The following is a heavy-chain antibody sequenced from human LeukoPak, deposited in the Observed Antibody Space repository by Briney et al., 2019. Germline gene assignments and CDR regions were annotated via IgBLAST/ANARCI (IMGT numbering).Heavy chain of an antibody. D-gene: IGHD2-2*01. J-gene: IGHJ4*02. CDR1: GGSISTYY. Sequence: SETLSLTCTVSGGSISTYYWNWIRQPPGKGLEWIGYIDYTGTTNHNPSLKSRLTISVDTSKNQFSLKLTSVTAADTAVYYCARYQGGLDYWGLGTLVTVSS. V-gene: IGHV4-59*01. CDR3: ARYQGGLDY. CDR2: IDYTGTT.